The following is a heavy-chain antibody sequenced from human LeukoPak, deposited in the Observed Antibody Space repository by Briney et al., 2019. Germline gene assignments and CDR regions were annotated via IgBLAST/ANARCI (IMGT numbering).Heavy chain of an antibody. CDR2: IWYDGSNK. CDR1: GFTFSSYG. J-gene: IGHJ4*02. CDR3: ARGTTAQVVVVAATFPLDY. V-gene: IGHV3-33*01. Sequence: GGSLRLSCAASGFTFSSYGMHWVRQAPGKGLEWVAVIWYDGSNKYYADSVKGRFTISRDNSKNTLYLQMNSLRTEDTAVYYCARGTTAQVVVVAATFPLDYWGQGTLVTVSS. D-gene: IGHD2-15*01.